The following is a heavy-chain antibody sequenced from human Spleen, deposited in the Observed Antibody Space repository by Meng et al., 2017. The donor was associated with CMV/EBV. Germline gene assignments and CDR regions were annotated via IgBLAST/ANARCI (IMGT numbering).Heavy chain of an antibody. Sequence: GGSLRLSCAASRFTFDDYAMHWVRQAPGKGLEWVSLISWDGGSTYYADSVKGRFTISRDNSKNSLYLQMNSLRAEDTALYYCAKPYSSGYYDSPLSWGQGTMVTVSS. CDR2: ISWDGGST. CDR1: RFTFDDYA. CDR3: AKPYSSGYYDSPLS. D-gene: IGHD3-22*01. V-gene: IGHV3-43D*03. J-gene: IGHJ3*01.